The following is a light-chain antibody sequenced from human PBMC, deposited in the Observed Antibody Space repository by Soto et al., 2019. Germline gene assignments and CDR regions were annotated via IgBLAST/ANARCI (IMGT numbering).Light chain of an antibody. V-gene: IGKV3-20*01. CDR3: QQYGSSPPYT. CDR2: GAS. CDR1: HSVSSSY. J-gene: IGKJ3*01. Sequence: EIVLTQSPGTLSLSPGERATLSCRASHSVSSSYLAWYQQKPGQAPRLLIYGASSRATGIPDRFSGSGSGTDFTLTISRLEPEDFAAYYCQQYGSSPPYTFGPGTKVDIK.